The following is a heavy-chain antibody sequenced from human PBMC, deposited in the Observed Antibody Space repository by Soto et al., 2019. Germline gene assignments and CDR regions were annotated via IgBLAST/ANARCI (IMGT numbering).Heavy chain of an antibody. D-gene: IGHD6-19*01. CDR3: ARQLRGSYSSGWYPPPGMDV. J-gene: IGHJ6*02. CDR2: IDPSGSYT. CDR1: GYSFTSYW. Sequence: PGESLKISCKGSGYSFTSYWINWVRQMPGKGLEWMGRIDPSGSYTNYSPSFQGHVTISADKSISTAYLQWSSLKASDTAMYYCARQLRGSYSSGWYPPPGMDVWGQGTTVTVSS. V-gene: IGHV5-10-1*01.